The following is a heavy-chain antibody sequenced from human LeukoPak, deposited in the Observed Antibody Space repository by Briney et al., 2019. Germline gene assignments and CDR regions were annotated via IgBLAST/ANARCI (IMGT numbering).Heavy chain of an antibody. CDR2: IYHSGST. Sequence: SETLSLTCTVSGGSISSYYWSWIRQPPGKGLEWIGEIYHSGSTNYNPSLKSRVTISVDKSKHQFSLKLSSVTAADTAVYYCARDGDGGNSFDYWGQGSLVTVSS. V-gene: IGHV4-59*12. D-gene: IGHD4-23*01. CDR1: GGSISSYY. J-gene: IGHJ4*02. CDR3: ARDGDGGNSFDY.